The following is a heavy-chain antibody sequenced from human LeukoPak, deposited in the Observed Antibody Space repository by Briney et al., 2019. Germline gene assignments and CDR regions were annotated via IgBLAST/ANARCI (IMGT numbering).Heavy chain of an antibody. V-gene: IGHV3-13*04. CDR1: GFTFSSYD. J-gene: IGHJ4*02. CDR2: ITTRGDT. Sequence: PGGSLRLSCAASGFTFSSYDMHWVRQAPGKGLEWVSAITTRGDTYYSGSVKGRFTISRENAKNSLYLQMNSLRAGDTAVYYCARGLYSSGWYVPELDYWGQGTLVAVSS. D-gene: IGHD6-19*01. CDR3: ARGLYSSGWYVPELDY.